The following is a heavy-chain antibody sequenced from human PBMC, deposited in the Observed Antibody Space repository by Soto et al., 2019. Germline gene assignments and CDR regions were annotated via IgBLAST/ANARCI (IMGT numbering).Heavy chain of an antibody. Sequence: LSATLSPTCADPGVTISTDYWSWVREPPGKGLEWIGYNYDSGTTNYNPSLKGRVTISVDTSKNQFSLRLTSVTAADTAIYYCVREAYIGYGHAIDHWGQGILVTVS. CDR1: GVTISTDY. CDR3: VREAYIGYGHAIDH. D-gene: IGHD5-12*01. J-gene: IGHJ1*01. V-gene: IGHV4-59*01. CDR2: NYDSGTT.